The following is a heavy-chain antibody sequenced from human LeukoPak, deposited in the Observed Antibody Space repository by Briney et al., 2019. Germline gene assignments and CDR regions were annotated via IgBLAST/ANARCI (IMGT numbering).Heavy chain of an antibody. CDR3: ARDPIAAAGREGWFDP. D-gene: IGHD6-13*01. CDR2: IWYDGSNK. Sequence: PGGSLRLSCAASGFTFSSYGMHWVRQAPGKGLEWVAVIWYDGSNKYYADSVKGRFTISRDNSKNTLYLQMNSLRAEDTAVYYCARDPIAAAGREGWFDPWGQGTLVTVSS. CDR1: GFTFSSYG. J-gene: IGHJ5*02. V-gene: IGHV3-33*01.